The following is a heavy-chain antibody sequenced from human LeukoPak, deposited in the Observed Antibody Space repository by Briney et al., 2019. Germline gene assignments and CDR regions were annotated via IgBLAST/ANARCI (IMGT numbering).Heavy chain of an antibody. CDR3: ARDAGILTGSDY. V-gene: IGHV3-74*01. Sequence: GGSLRPSCAASGFTFRRFWMHWVRHTPGSGLVWVSRINSDGSNTVYADSVRGRFTISRDNAKNTLYLHMNSLRDEDTAVYYCARDAGILTGSDYWGQGTQVTVSS. D-gene: IGHD3-9*01. CDR1: GFTFRRFW. CDR2: INSDGSNT. J-gene: IGHJ4*02.